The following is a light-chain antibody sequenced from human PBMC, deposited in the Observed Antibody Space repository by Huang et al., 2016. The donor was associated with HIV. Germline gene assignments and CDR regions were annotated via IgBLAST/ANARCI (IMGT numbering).Light chain of an antibody. Sequence: DIQMTQSPSSLSASVGDRVTITCRASQSIGNSLHWYQQKVWTAPKLLISRASNLESGVPSRFGGGGSGSDFTLIITRLQPEDFATYYCQQTFIVPWTFGQGTKVE. CDR1: QSIGNS. CDR2: RAS. J-gene: IGKJ1*01. V-gene: IGKV1-39*01. CDR3: QQTFIVPWT.